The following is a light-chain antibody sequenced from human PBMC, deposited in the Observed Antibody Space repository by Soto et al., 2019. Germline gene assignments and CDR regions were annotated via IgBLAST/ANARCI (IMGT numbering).Light chain of an antibody. J-gene: IGLJ1*01. CDR3: QSYDNSPSTYV. V-gene: IGLV1-40*01. CDR1: SSNIGVPYD. Sequence: VLTQPPSVSGAPGQRATISCSGSSSNIGVPYDVHWYQQLPGRAPKLLIYANSIRPAGIPDRFSGSKSGTSASLAITGLQAEDEADYYCQSYDNSPSTYVFGTGTKVTVL. CDR2: ANS.